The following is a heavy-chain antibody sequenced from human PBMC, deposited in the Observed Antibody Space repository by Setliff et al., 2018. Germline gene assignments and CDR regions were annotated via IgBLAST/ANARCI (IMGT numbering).Heavy chain of an antibody. Sequence: KTSETLSLTCAVYGESFSGHYWSWIRQPPGKGLEWIGEINHSGSTNYNPSLKSRVTISGDTSKNQFSLKLSSVTAADTAVYFCARGYYNFLSGYYTPYYFDYWGQGTLVTVSS. D-gene: IGHD3-3*01. V-gene: IGHV4-34*01. CDR3: ARGYYNFLSGYYTPYYFDY. J-gene: IGHJ4*02. CDR1: GESFSGHY. CDR2: INHSGST.